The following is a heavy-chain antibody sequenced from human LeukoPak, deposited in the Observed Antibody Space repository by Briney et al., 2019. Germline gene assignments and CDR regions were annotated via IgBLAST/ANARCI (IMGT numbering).Heavy chain of an antibody. CDR1: GFTFSSYG. J-gene: IGHJ6*02. CDR2: ISYDGSYK. CDR3: AKWRNYYYYGMDV. Sequence: GGSLRLSCAASGFTFSSYGMHWVRQAPGKGLEWVAVISYDGSYKFYADSVKGRFTISRDNSKSTLYLQMNSLRAEDTAVYYCAKWRNYYYYGMDVWGQGTTVTVSS. V-gene: IGHV3-30*18.